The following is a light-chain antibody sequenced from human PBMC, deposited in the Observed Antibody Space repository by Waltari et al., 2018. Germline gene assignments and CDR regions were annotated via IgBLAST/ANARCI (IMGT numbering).Light chain of an antibody. Sequence: IQLTQSPSSLSASVGDRVTITCRASQGISSNLAWYQQKPGKAPKLLISAASTLQSGVPLRFSGSGSGKDVTLNISSLQPEDFAAYYCQQLNSYPITFGQGTRLEIK. CDR2: AAS. J-gene: IGKJ5*01. CDR1: QGISSN. V-gene: IGKV1-9*01. CDR3: QQLNSYPIT.